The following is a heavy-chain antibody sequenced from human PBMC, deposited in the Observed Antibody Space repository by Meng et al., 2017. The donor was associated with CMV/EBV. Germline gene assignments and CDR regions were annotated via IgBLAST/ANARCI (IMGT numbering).Heavy chain of an antibody. CDR1: GFNFNNAW. V-gene: IGHV3-15*01. Sequence: GGSLRLSCAASGFNFNNAWMGWVRQAPGKGLEWVGRIKSNPDGGAAAYGAPLKGRFIISRDDSKNTLYLQMNSLQTEDTAVYYCTTVNLYYYDSSGKYDHWGQGTLVTVSS. J-gene: IGHJ4*02. CDR2: IKSNPDGGAA. CDR3: TTVNLYYYDSSGKYDH. D-gene: IGHD3-22*01.